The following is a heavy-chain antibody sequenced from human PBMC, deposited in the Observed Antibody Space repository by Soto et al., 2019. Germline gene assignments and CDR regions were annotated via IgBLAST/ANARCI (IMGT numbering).Heavy chain of an antibody. CDR2: IIPIFGTA. CDR3: AHSSSSEESFDY. D-gene: IGHD6-6*01. Sequence: QVQLVQSGAEVKKPGSSVKVSCKASGGTFSSYAISWVRQAPGQGLEWMGGIIPIFGTANYAQKFQGRVTITADKSTSTADIELSSLRSEDTAVYFCAHSSSSEESFDYWGQGTLVTVSS. J-gene: IGHJ4*02. V-gene: IGHV1-69*06. CDR1: GGTFSSYA.